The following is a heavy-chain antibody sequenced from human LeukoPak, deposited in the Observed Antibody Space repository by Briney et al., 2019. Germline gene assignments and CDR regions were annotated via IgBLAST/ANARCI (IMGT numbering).Heavy chain of an antibody. D-gene: IGHD3-16*01. J-gene: IGHJ4*02. CDR1: GGSISSYY. CDR2: IYYSGST. Sequence: SETLSLTCTVSGGSISSYYWSWIRQPPGKGLEWIGYIYYSGSTNYNPSLKSRVTISVDTSKNQFSLKRSSLTAAATAVYYCARAPGGVSFDYWGQGTLVTVSS. V-gene: IGHV4-59*01. CDR3: ARAPGGVSFDY.